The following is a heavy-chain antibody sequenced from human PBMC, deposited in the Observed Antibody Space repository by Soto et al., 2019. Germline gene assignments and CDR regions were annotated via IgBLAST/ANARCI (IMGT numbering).Heavy chain of an antibody. D-gene: IGHD6-13*01. CDR3: ARRIAAAGGYYYYAFDV. Sequence: SLKICCKGSGYNFDTYWINWVRQTPGKGLEWMGRIDPIDSKTKYSPSLEGHITISVDKSISTTYLQWSSLKASDTAIYYCARRIAAAGGYYYYAFDVWGQGTAVTVSS. CDR1: GYNFDTYW. V-gene: IGHV5-10-1*01. CDR2: IDPIDSKT. J-gene: IGHJ6*02.